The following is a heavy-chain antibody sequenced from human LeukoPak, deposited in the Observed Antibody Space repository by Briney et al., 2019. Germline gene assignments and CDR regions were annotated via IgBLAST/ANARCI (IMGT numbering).Heavy chain of an antibody. V-gene: IGHV3-48*03. CDR1: GFTFSSYE. Sequence: PGGSLRLSCAASGFTFSSYEMSWVRQAPGKGLEWVSYISSSGSTIYYADSVKGRFTISRDNAKKSLYLQMNSLRGEDTAVYYCARGHYSSSSSIALVYWGQGTLVTVSS. D-gene: IGHD6-6*01. CDR2: ISSSGSTI. CDR3: ARGHYSSSSSIALVY. J-gene: IGHJ4*02.